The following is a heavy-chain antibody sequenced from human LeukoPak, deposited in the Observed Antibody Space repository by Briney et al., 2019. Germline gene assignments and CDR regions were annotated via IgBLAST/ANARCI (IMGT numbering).Heavy chain of an antibody. CDR1: GFTFRRYA. Sequence: GGSLRLSFAASGFTFRRYALSWVGQAPGKGRDGVSAISGSGGSTYYADSVKGRFTISRDNAKNSLYLQMNSLRAEDTAVYYCARSITMVRGVPLPYYFDYWGQGTLVTVSS. V-gene: IGHV3-23*01. CDR3: ARSITMVRGVPLPYYFDY. J-gene: IGHJ4*02. CDR2: ISGSGGST. D-gene: IGHD3-10*01.